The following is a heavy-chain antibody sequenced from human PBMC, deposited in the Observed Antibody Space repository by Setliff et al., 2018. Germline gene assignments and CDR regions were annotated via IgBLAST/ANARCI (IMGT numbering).Heavy chain of an antibody. J-gene: IGHJ4*02. CDR2: IYSGGTT. CDR3: TRGDNNSFYY. Sequence: GGSLRLSCAASGFTVNSNYMSWVRQAPGKGLEWVSVIYSGGTTYYADSVKGRFTISRDNSKNTLYLQMNSLRTEDTAVYYCTRGDNNSFYYWGQGTLVTVSS. V-gene: IGHV3-66*02. CDR1: GFTVNSNY. D-gene: IGHD4-4*01.